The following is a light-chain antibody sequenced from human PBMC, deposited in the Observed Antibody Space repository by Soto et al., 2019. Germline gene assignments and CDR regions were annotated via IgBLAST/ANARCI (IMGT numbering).Light chain of an antibody. CDR1: ESVTSSC. V-gene: IGKV3-20*01. J-gene: IGKJ3*01. Sequence: EIVLTQSPDTLSLSPGERATLSCTASESVTSSCLAWYQRKPGQAPRLLIHTTSTRATDIPDRFSGSGSGTDFTLTISRLEPEDFAVYYCQQFGGSPLFSFGPGTRVDI. CDR2: TTS. CDR3: QQFGGSPLFS.